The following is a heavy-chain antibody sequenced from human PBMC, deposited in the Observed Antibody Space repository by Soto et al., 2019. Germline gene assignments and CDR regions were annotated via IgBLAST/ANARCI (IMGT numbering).Heavy chain of an antibody. CDR2: ISSTSTYI. CDR3: ARDLGVTATGPSLDY. V-gene: IGHV3-21*01. D-gene: IGHD6-25*01. Sequence: GGSLRLSCAASGFTFRTYSMNWVRQVPGKGLEWVSAISSTSTYIFYADSVKGRFTISRDNAKNSLYLQMNSLRAEDTAVYYYARDLGVTATGPSLDYWGQGTQVTVSS. J-gene: IGHJ4*02. CDR1: GFTFRTYS.